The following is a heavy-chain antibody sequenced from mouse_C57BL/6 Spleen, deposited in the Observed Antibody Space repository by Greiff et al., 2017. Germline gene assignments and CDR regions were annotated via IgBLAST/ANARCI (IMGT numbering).Heavy chain of an antibody. D-gene: IGHD1-1*01. CDR3: ARSVDYGSSYWYFDV. J-gene: IGHJ1*03. V-gene: IGHV1-80*01. Sequence: VQLVESGAELVKPGASVKISCKASGYAFSSYWMNWVKQRPGKGLEWIGQIYPGDGDTNYNGKFKGKATLTADKSSSTAYMQLSSLTSEDSAVYFCARSVDYGSSYWYFDVWGTGTTVTVSS. CDR2: IYPGDGDT. CDR1: GYAFSSYW.